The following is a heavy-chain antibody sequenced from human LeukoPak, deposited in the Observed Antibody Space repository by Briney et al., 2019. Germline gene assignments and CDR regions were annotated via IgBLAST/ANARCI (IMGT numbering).Heavy chain of an antibody. Sequence: GGSLRLSCAASGFTFSSYSMNWVRQPPGKGLEWVSSISSSSSYIYYADSVKGRFTISRDNAKNSLYLQMNSLRAEDTAVYYCARYYCSSTSCYTPYYMDVWGKGTTVTVSS. D-gene: IGHD2-2*02. CDR1: GFTFSSYS. CDR3: ARYYCSSTSCYTPYYMDV. V-gene: IGHV3-21*01. CDR2: ISSSSSYI. J-gene: IGHJ6*03.